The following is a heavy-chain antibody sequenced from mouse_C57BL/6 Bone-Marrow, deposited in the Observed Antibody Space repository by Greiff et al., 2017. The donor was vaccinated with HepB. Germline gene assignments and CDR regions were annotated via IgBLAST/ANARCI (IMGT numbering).Heavy chain of an antibody. V-gene: IGHV2-5*01. D-gene: IGHD1-1*01. CDR2: IWRGGST. CDR1: GFSLTSYG. CDR3: AKNYYGGGCWYFDV. J-gene: IGHJ1*03. Sequence: VQLVESGPGLVQPSQSLSITCTVSGFSLTSYGVHWVRQSPGKGLEWLGVIWRGGSTDYNAAFMSRLSITKDNSKSQVFFKMNSLQADDTAIYYCAKNYYGGGCWYFDVWGTGTTVTVSS.